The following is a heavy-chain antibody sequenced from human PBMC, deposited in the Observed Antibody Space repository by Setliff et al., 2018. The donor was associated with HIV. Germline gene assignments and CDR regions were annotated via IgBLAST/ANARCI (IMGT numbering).Heavy chain of an antibody. J-gene: IGHJ4*02. CDR3: AGDAGYKGAADY. Sequence: SETLSLTCTVSGGSITGGSYYWSWIRQPAGKGLECIGHIYTSGNTNYNPSLKSRVTISIDTSKNHFSLKLSSVTAADTAVYYCAGDAGYKGAADYWGQGTLVTVSS. CDR2: IYTSGNT. V-gene: IGHV4-61*09. CDR1: GGSITGGSYY. D-gene: IGHD1-26*01.